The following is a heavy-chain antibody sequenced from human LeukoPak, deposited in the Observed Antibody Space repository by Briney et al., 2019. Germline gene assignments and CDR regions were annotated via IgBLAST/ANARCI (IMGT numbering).Heavy chain of an antibody. CDR3: AKDFYDSSGTDY. D-gene: IGHD3-22*01. CDR1: GLTFSSYN. J-gene: IGHJ4*02. Sequence: GRSLRLSCAASGLTFSSYNMNWVRQTPRKGLEWVSAISGSGGSTYYADSVKGRFTISRDNSKNTLYLQMNSLRVEDTAVYYCAKDFYDSSGTDYWGQGTLVTVSS. V-gene: IGHV3-23*01. CDR2: ISGSGGST.